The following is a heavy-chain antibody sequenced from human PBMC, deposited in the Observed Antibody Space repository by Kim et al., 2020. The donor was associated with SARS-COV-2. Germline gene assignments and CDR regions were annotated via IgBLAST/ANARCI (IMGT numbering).Heavy chain of an antibody. J-gene: IGHJ6*02. D-gene: IGHD2-21*01. CDR3: AKDLPVFARYYYYAMDV. CDR2: ISYDGSNK. CDR1: GFTFSSYG. V-gene: IGHV3-30*18. Sequence: GGSLRLSCAASGFTFSSYGMHWVRQAPGKGLEWVAVISYDGSNKYYADSVKGRFTISRDNSKNTLYLQMNSLRAEDTAVYYCAKDLPVFARYYYYAMDVWGPGPTVTVSS.